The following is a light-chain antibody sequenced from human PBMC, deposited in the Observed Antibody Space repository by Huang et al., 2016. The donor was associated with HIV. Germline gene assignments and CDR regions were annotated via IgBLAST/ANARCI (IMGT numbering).Light chain of an antibody. CDR2: WAS. CDR3: QQYYSTPLT. V-gene: IGKV4-1*01. CDR1: QSVLYSSNNQNY. J-gene: IGKJ4*01. Sequence: DIVMTQSPDSLAVSLGERATINCKSGQSVLYSSNNQNYLAWYQQKQGQPPKLLIYWASTRESGVPDRFSGSGSGTDFTLTISSLQAEDVAVYYCQQYYSTPLTFGGGTKVEIK.